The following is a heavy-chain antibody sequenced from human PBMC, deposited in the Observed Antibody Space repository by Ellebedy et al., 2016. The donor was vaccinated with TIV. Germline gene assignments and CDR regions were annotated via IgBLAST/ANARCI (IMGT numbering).Heavy chain of an antibody. D-gene: IGHD3-10*01. CDR1: GFTFSSYG. CDR2: IKQDGNEK. V-gene: IGHV3-7*03. J-gene: IGHJ6*02. CDR3: ARGGGYHNMDP. Sequence: GESLKISCAASGFTFSSYGMHWVRQAPGKGLEWVANIKQDGNEKYCVDSVKGRFTISRDNAKNSLYLQMNSLRAEDTAVYYCARGGGYHNMDPWGQGTTVTVSS.